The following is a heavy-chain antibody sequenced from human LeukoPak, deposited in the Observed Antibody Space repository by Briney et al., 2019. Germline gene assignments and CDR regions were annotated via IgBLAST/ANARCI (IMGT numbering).Heavy chain of an antibody. V-gene: IGHV4-34*01. J-gene: IGHJ5*02. CDR1: GGSFSGYY. D-gene: IGHD3-10*01. CDR3: ARGGYYGSGNDFRFDP. Sequence: SETLSLTCAVYGGSFSGYYWSWIRQPPGKGLEWIGEINHSGSTNYNPSLKSRVTISVDTSKNQFSLKLKSVTAADTAVYYCARGGYYGSGNDFRFDPWGQGTLVTVSS. CDR2: INHSGST.